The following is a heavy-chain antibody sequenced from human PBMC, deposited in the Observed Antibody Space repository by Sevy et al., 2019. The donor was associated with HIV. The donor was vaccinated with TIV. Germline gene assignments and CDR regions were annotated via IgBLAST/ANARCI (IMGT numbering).Heavy chain of an antibody. J-gene: IGHJ4*02. V-gene: IGHV3-48*01. CDR3: ARDLIQKWELLGTFDY. D-gene: IGHD1-26*01. CDR1: GFTFSSYS. Sequence: GGSLRLSCAASGFTFSSYSMNWVRQAPGKGLEWVSYISSSSSTIYYADSVKGRFTISRDNAKNSLYLQMNSLRAEDTAVYYCARDLIQKWELLGTFDYWGQGTLVTVSS. CDR2: ISSSSSTI.